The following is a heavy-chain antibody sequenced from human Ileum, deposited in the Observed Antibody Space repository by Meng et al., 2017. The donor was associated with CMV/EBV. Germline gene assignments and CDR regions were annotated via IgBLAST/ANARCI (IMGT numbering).Heavy chain of an antibody. J-gene: IGHJ6*02. D-gene: IGHD4-17*01. CDR3: ARHEYGHGMDV. Sequence: SCSVSGESINNHYWGWIRQTPGKGLEYIANIHYTGSIDHNPSLKSRVTMSLDTSKSQFSLRLSSVTAADTAVYYCARHEYGHGMDVWGQGTTVTVSS. CDR2: IHYTGSI. V-gene: IGHV4-59*11. CDR1: GESINNHY.